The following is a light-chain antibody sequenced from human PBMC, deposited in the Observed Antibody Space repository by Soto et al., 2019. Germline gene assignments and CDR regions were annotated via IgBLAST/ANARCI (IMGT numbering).Light chain of an antibody. CDR3: TSYAGGNNV. J-gene: IGLJ1*01. CDR1: RSDVGGYNY. Sequence: QSALTQPPSASGSPGQSVTISCTGTRSDVGGYNYVSWYQQHPGKVPKLIVYEVNKRPSGVPDRFSGSKSGNTASLTVSGLQAEDEADYYFTSYAGGNNVFGTGTKLTVL. CDR2: EVN. V-gene: IGLV2-8*01.